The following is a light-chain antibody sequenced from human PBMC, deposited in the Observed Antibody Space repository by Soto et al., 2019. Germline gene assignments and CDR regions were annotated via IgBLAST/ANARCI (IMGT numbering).Light chain of an antibody. Sequence: DIQMTRSASSLSASVGDRVTITLQASQDISNYLNWYQQKPGKAPKLLIYDASSLETGVPSRFSGSGSGTDFTFTISSLQPDDIATYYCQQFDNLPLTFGGGTKVDNK. J-gene: IGKJ4*01. CDR2: DAS. CDR1: QDISNY. CDR3: QQFDNLPLT. V-gene: IGKV1-33*01.